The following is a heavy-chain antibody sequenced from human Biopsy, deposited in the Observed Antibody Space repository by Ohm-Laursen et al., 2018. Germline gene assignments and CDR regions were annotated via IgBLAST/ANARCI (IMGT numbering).Heavy chain of an antibody. Sequence: GASVKVSCKASGYTFTSYDINWVRQATGQGLEWMGWMNPNSGNTDYAQKFQGRVTMTRNTSISTAYMELNSLRVEDTALYYCAKDRRTMRVWYFDLWGRGTLVTVSS. J-gene: IGHJ2*01. D-gene: IGHD4/OR15-4a*01. V-gene: IGHV1-8*01. CDR2: MNPNSGNT. CDR1: GYTFTSYD. CDR3: AKDRRTMRVWYFDL.